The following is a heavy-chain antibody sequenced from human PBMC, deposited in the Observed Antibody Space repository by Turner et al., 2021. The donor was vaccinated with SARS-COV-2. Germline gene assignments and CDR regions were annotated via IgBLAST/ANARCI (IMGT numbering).Heavy chain of an antibody. J-gene: IGHJ5*02. CDR1: GGTFRKYA. CDR2: IIPMFGTT. V-gene: IGHV1-69*01. D-gene: IGHD6-13*01. Sequence: QVQLVQSGAEVKKPGSSVKVSCKSSGGTFRKYAISWVRQAPGQGLEWMGGIIPMFGTTNYAQKFQGRVTITADESTTTAYMELSSLRSEDTAVYYCARGGRSSSWSDRRWENWFGPWGQGTLVTVSS. CDR3: ARGGRSSSWSDRRWENWFGP.